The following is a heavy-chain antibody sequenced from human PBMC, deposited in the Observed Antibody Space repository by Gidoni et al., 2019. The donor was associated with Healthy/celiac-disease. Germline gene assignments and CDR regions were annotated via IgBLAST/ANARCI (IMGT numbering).Heavy chain of an antibody. CDR3: AKGPRLGYCSGGSCYLDY. J-gene: IGHJ4*02. D-gene: IGHD2-15*01. Sequence: QVQLVESGGGVVQPGRSLRLSCAASGFTFSSYGMHWVRQAPGKGREWVAVISYDGSNKYYADSVKGRFTISRDNSKNTLYLQMNSLRAEDTAVYYCAKGPRLGYCSGGSCYLDYWGQGTLVTVSS. CDR1: GFTFSSYG. V-gene: IGHV3-30*18. CDR2: ISYDGSNK.